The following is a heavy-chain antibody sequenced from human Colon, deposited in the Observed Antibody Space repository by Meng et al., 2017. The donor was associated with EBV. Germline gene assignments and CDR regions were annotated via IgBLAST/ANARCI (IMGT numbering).Heavy chain of an antibody. V-gene: IGHV5-51*01. Sequence: AKVKKTGESPSSSCRGSGYSCSNYWIAWVRQMHGKGLEWMGIIYPGANKIRYSPSLQGQVTISADNSFSTVYLQWSSLKASDNVIYNWARHICYDVWGQGTLVTVSS. CDR1: GYSCSNYW. CDR3: ARHICYDV. J-gene: IGHJ4*02. D-gene: IGHD3-16*01. CDR2: IYPGANKI.